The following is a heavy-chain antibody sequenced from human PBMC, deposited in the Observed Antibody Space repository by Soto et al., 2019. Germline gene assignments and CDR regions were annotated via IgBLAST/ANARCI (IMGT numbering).Heavy chain of an antibody. CDR2: IIPIFGTA. J-gene: IGHJ4*02. D-gene: IGHD3-10*01. V-gene: IGHV1-69*12. Sequence: QVQLVQSGAEVKKPGSSVKVSCKASGGTFSSYAISWVRQAPGQGLEWMGGIIPIFGTANYAQKFQGRVTIXAXXSTSTAYMGLSSLRSEDTAVYYCARMGDGSGSYPYWGQGTLVTVSS. CDR1: GGTFSSYA. CDR3: ARMGDGSGSYPY.